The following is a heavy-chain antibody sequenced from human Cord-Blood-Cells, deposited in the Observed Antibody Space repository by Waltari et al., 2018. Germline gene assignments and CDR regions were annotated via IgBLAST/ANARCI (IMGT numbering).Heavy chain of an antibody. D-gene: IGHD6-13*01. V-gene: IGHV1-8*03. J-gene: IGHJ3*02. CDR2: MNLNSGNT. CDR1: GYTFTSYD. Sequence: QVQLVQSGAEVKTPGASVKVSCKASGYTFTSYDINWVRQATGQGLEWMGWMNLNSGNTGYAQKFQGRVTITRNTSISTAYMELSSLRSEDTAVYYCARVGAAAGRTDAFDIWGQGTMVTVSS. CDR3: ARVGAAAGRTDAFDI.